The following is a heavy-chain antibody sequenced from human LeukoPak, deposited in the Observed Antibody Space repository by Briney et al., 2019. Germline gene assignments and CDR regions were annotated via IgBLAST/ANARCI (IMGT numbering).Heavy chain of an antibody. J-gene: IGHJ3*02. Sequence: PGGSLRLSCAASGFNFVNYAMTWVRQAPGKGLEWVSTISGSGGNTYYADSVKGRFTISRDNSKNTVYLQMNSLRAEDTAVYYCARDPGDYVGNDAFDIWGQGTMVTVSS. CDR2: ISGSGGNT. D-gene: IGHD4-17*01. V-gene: IGHV3-23*01. CDR1: GFNFVNYA. CDR3: ARDPGDYVGNDAFDI.